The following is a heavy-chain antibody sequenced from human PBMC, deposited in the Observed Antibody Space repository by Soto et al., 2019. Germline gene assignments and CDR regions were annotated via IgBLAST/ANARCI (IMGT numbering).Heavy chain of an antibody. Sequence: EVQLLESGGGLVKPGGSLRLSCAASGFTFDSYAMSWVRQAPGKGLEWVSGISRSGGSTSYAASVKGRFTISRDNSKSTLYLRMNSLRAEDTALYYCTKGPRGFGDPPHWFESWGQGTLVTVSS. CDR2: ISRSGGST. CDR1: GFTFDSYA. D-gene: IGHD3-16*01. J-gene: IGHJ5*01. V-gene: IGHV3-23*01. CDR3: TKGPRGFGDPPHWFES.